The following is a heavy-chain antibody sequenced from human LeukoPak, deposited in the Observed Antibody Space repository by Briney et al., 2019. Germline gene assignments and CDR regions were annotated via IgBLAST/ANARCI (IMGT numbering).Heavy chain of an antibody. CDR2: FDPEDGET. V-gene: IGHV1-24*01. Sequence: GASVTVSCEVSGYTLTELSMHWVRQAPGKGLEWMGGFDPEDGETIYAQKFQGRVTMTEDTSTDTAYMELSSLRSEDTAVYYCATEERSGSYPELGSFDYWGQGTLVTVSS. J-gene: IGHJ4*02. D-gene: IGHD1-26*01. CDR3: ATEERSGSYPELGSFDY. CDR1: GYTLTELS.